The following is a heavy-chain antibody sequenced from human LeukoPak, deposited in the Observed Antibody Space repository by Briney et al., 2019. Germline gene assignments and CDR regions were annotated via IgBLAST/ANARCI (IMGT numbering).Heavy chain of an antibody. D-gene: IGHD6-13*01. CDR3: ARAPNPYSSSWYYFDY. CDR2: IYYSGST. Sequence: SQTLSLTCTFSVGSISSVGDYCSSIRQHPGKGLEWIGYIYYSGSTYYNPSLKSRVTISVDTSKNQFSLKLSSVTAADTAVYYCARAPNPYSSSWYYFDYWGQGTLVTVSS. J-gene: IGHJ4*02. V-gene: IGHV4-31*03. CDR1: VGSISSVGDY.